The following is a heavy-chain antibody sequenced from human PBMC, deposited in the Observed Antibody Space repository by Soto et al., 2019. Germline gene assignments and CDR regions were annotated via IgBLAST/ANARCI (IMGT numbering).Heavy chain of an antibody. CDR3: AGGPGRKVYTAMVR. J-gene: IGHJ4*02. V-gene: IGHV5-10-1*01. Sequence: PGESLKISCKGSGYSFTSYWISWVRQVPGKGLEWMGRIDPSDSYTNYSPSFQGHVTISADKSISTAYLQWSSLKASDTAMYYCAGGPGRKVYTAMVRWGQGTLVTVSS. CDR1: GYSFTSYW. D-gene: IGHD5-18*01. CDR2: IDPSDSYT.